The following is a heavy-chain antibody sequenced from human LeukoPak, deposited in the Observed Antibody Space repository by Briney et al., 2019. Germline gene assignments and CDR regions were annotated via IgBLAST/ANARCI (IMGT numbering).Heavy chain of an antibody. V-gene: IGHV3-21*04. J-gene: IGHJ3*02. D-gene: IGHD1-26*01. CDR3: AFVGGYSGGNNILDI. CDR2: ISSSSRYI. CDR1: GFTFSSYS. Sequence: GGSLRLSCAASGFTFSSYSMNWVRQAPGKGLEWVSSISSSSRYIYYGDSVKGRFTISRDNAKNSLYLQMNSLKTEDTAVYYCAFVGGYSGGNNILDIWGQGTMVSVSS.